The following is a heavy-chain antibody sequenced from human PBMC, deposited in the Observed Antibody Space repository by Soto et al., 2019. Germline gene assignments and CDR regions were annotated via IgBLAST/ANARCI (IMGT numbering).Heavy chain of an antibody. CDR3: ARDLVRQDVVVVAATPFSYYYGMDV. CDR2: IYYSGST. Sequence: SSETLSLTCTVSGGSISSGDYYWSWIRQPPGKGLEWIGYIYYSGSTYYNPSLKSRVTISVDTSKNQFSLKLSSATAADTAVYYCARDLVRQDVVVVAATPFSYYYGMDVWGQGTTVTVSS. D-gene: IGHD2-15*01. V-gene: IGHV4-30-4*01. CDR1: GGSISSGDYY. J-gene: IGHJ6*02.